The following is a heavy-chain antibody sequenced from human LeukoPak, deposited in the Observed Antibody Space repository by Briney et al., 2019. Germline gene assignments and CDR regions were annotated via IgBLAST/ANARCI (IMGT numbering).Heavy chain of an antibody. V-gene: IGHV3-21*01. CDR1: GFTFSTYA. CDR3: ARYGVSSSTRYIDF. J-gene: IGHJ4*02. D-gene: IGHD2-2*01. CDR2: ITGDSAYI. Sequence: KTGGSLRLSCAASGFTFSTYAMNWVRQAPGEGLKWVSCITGDSAYIYYADSVKGRFTISRDNAKNSLYLQMNSLRAEDTAVYYCARYGVSSSTRYIDFWGQGTLVTVSS.